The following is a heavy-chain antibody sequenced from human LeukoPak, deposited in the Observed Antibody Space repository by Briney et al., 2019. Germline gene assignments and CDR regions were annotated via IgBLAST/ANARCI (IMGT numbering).Heavy chain of an antibody. CDR2: ISGSGGST. CDR3: AKGVQVVTATHFDY. CDR1: GFTFSSYA. V-gene: IGHV3-23*01. D-gene: IGHD2-21*02. J-gene: IGHJ4*02. Sequence: GGSLRLSCAASGFTFSSYAMSWVRQAPGKGLEWVSAISGSGGSTYYADPVKGRFTISRDNSKNTLYLQMNSLRAEDTAVYYCAKGVQVVTATHFDYWGQGTLVTVSS.